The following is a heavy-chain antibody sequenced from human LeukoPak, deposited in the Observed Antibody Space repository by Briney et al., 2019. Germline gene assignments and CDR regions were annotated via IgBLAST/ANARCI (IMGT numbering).Heavy chain of an antibody. J-gene: IGHJ6*03. CDR2: ISGSGGRT. CDR1: GFTFSSYG. CDR3: AKVGHYGDYLDYYYYYYMDV. V-gene: IGHV3-23*01. Sequence: GGSLRLSCAASGFTFSSYGMSWVRQAPGKGLEWVSGISGSGGRTYYADSVKGRFTISRDNSRKTLYMQMNSLRAEDMAVYYCAKVGHYGDYLDYYYYYYMDVWGKGTTVTISS. D-gene: IGHD4-17*01.